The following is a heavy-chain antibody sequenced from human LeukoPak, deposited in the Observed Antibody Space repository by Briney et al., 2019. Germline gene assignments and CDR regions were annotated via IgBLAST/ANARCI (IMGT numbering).Heavy chain of an antibody. V-gene: IGHV3-7*01. CDR1: VLTFSNCW. D-gene: IGHD4-23*01. CDR3: AAERRGTSYYDGKEAFDH. CDR2: INEHGTVK. J-gene: IGHJ4*02. Sequence: EGSLKLSCVVSVLTFSNCWMSWVRQTPGRGLGWVANINEHGTVKHYADSVKGRFTITRDNAKNSLFLQISSLRAEDTAVYFCAAERRGTSYYDGKEAFDHWGQGTPVAVSS.